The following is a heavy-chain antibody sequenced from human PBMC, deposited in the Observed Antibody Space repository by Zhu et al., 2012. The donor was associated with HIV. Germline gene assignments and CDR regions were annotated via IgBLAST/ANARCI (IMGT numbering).Heavy chain of an antibody. CDR3: CWDIGPHFGF. D-gene: IGHD3-9*01. CDR1: GASFNDYY. J-gene: IGHJ3*01. CDR2: INHNGAT. Sequence: QVRLEQWGAGQVRTSETLSLTCAVYGASFNDYYWSWIRQSPGKGLEWIGEINHNGATTYTTSLKSRVTMAVDTSKSQFSLKLRSVSAADAATLFLCWDIGPHFGFWGPG. V-gene: IGHV4-34*02.